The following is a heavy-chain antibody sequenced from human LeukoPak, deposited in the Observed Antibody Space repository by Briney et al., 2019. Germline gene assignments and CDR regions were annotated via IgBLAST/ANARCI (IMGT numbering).Heavy chain of an antibody. CDR1: GGTFSSYT. CDR3: ARSDCSSTSCYEQYYFDY. Sequence: SVKVSCKASGGTFSSYTISWVRQAPGQGLEWMGRIIPILGIANYAQKFQGRVTITADKSTSTAYMELSSLRSEDTAVYYCARSDCSSTSCYEQYYFDYWGQGTLVTVSS. CDR2: IIPILGIA. J-gene: IGHJ4*02. V-gene: IGHV1-69*02. D-gene: IGHD2-2*01.